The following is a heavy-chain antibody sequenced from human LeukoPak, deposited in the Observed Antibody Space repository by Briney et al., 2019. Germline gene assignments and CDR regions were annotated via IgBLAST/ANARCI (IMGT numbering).Heavy chain of an antibody. CDR3: ARGVVVPAAPRYYYMDV. CDR2: INPNSGGT. D-gene: IGHD2-2*01. CDR1: GYTFTGYY. J-gene: IGHJ6*03. Sequence: GASVKVSCKASGYTFTGYYMDWVRQAPGQGLEWMGWINPNSGGTNYAQKFQGRVTMTRDTSISTAYMELSRLRSDDTAVYYCARGVVVPAAPRYYYMDVWGKGTTVTVSS. V-gene: IGHV1-2*02.